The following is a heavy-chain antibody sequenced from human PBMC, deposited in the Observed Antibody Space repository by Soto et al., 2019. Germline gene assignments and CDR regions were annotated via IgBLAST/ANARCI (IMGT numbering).Heavy chain of an antibody. CDR3: ARGRSVVVAQNSYYFDY. V-gene: IGHV4-34*01. CDR1: GGSFRGFY. D-gene: IGHD2-2*01. CDR2: INHSGST. J-gene: IGHJ4*02. Sequence: SLTLPLTWAVDGGSFRGFYWSCIRQPQGKGLEWIGEINHSGSTNYNPSLKSRVTISVDTSKNQFSLKLSSVTAADTAVYYCARGRSVVVAQNSYYFDYWGQGTLVTVSS.